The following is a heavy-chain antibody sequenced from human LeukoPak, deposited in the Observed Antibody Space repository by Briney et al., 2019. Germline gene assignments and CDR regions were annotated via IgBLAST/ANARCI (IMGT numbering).Heavy chain of an antibody. CDR1: GYTFTSYD. J-gene: IGHJ6*02. CDR2: MNPSSGNT. V-gene: IGHV1-8*01. Sequence: ASVKVSCKASGYTFTSYDINWVRQATGQGLEWMGWMNPSSGNTGYAQKFQGRVTMTRNTSISTAYMELSSLRSEDTAVYYCARGQRFLEWLFRGSDYYYYYYGMDVWGQGTTVTVSS. CDR3: ARGQRFLEWLFRGSDYYYYYYGMDV. D-gene: IGHD3-3*01.